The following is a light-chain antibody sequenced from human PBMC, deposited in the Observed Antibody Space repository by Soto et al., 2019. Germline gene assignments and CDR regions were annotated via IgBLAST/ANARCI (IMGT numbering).Light chain of an antibody. V-gene: IGLV2-11*01. J-gene: IGLJ2*01. CDR2: DVT. CDR1: SSDVGAYDY. CDR3: CSYVGSYTWV. Sequence: QSALTQPRSVSESPGQSVTISCTGTSSDVGAYDYVSWYQQHPGKAPQLMIYDVTKRPSGVPHRFSGSRSGNTASLTISGLQAEDDADYYCCSYVGSYTWVFGGGTKLTVL.